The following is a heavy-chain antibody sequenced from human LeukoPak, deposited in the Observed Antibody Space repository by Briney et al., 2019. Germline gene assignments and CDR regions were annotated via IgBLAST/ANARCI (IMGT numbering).Heavy chain of an antibody. D-gene: IGHD2-21*02. Sequence: GGSLRLSCAASGFSFSTYSMNWVRQAPGKGLEWVSSISSSSSYIYYADSVRGRFTISRDNAKNSLYLQMNSLRAEDTAVYYCARDCGGDCSDAFDIWGQGTMVTVSS. CDR1: GFSFSTYS. J-gene: IGHJ3*02. CDR2: ISSSSSYI. CDR3: ARDCGGDCSDAFDI. V-gene: IGHV3-21*04.